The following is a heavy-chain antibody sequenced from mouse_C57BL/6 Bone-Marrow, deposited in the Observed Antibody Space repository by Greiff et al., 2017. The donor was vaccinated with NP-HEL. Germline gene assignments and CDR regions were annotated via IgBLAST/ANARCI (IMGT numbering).Heavy chain of an antibody. CDR2: INYDGSST. J-gene: IGHJ2*01. CDR1: GFTFSDYY. D-gene: IGHD1-1*01. CDR3: ARYGSHFDY. Sequence: EVQRVESEGGLVQPGSSMKLSCTASGFTFSDYYMAWVRQVPEKGLEWVANINYDGSSTYYLDSLKSRFIISRDNAKNILYLQMSSLKSEDTATYYCARYGSHFDYWGQGTTLTVSS. V-gene: IGHV5-16*01.